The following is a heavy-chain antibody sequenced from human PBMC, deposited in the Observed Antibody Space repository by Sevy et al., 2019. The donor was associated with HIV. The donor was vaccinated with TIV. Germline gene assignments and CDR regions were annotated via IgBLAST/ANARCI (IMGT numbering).Heavy chain of an antibody. CDR2: SNSDGSST. J-gene: IGHJ4*02. CDR1: GFTFSNYW. D-gene: IGHD3-22*01. Sequence: GGSLRLSCAASGFTFSNYWMHWVRQAPGKGLVWVSRSNSDGSSTNYADSVKGRFTVSRDNAKNTLYLQMNSLRVEDTAVYYCATGDNSGPGYWGRGTLVTVSS. V-gene: IGHV3-74*01. CDR3: ATGDNSGPGY.